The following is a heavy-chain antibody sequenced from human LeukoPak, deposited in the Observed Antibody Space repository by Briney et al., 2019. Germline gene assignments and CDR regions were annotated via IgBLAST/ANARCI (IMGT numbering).Heavy chain of an antibody. V-gene: IGHV3-23*01. CDR2: ISGSGGST. Sequence: GGSLRLSCAASGFTFSSYAMGRVRQAPGKGLEWVSAISGSGGSTYYADSVKGRFTISRDNSKNTLYLQMNSLRAEDTAVYYCAKAVGATLKALFDYWGQGTLVTVSS. D-gene: IGHD1-26*01. CDR1: GFTFSSYA. CDR3: AKAVGATLKALFDY. J-gene: IGHJ4*02.